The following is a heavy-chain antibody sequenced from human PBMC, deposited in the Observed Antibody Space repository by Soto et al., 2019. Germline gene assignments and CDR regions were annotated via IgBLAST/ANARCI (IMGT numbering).Heavy chain of an antibody. CDR3: ATVDNYYGSAF. CDR1: GLTFSNYG. J-gene: IGHJ4*02. V-gene: IGHV3-33*01. D-gene: IGHD3-10*01. Sequence: QEQLVESGGGVVQPGGSLRLSCTTSGLTFSNYGFHWIRQAPGKGLEWVAVIWYDGNSKFRPDSVKGRFTISRDNSESTLYLQMNSLRPEDTAVYYCATVDNYYGSAFWGQGTLVTVSS. CDR2: IWYDGNSK.